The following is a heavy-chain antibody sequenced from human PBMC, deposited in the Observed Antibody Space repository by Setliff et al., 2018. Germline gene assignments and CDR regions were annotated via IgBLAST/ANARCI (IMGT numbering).Heavy chain of an antibody. D-gene: IGHD3-10*01. V-gene: IGHV4-59*08. CDR3: ARPKYYYGSGSSSAFDI. CDR1: GGTFTYYY. Sequence: SETLSLTCAASGGTFTYYYWSWIRQPPGKGLEWIGFIFYSGDTKSNPSLKSRVTISVDTSKNQFSLNLSSVTAADTAVYYCARPKYYYGSGSSSAFDIWGQGTMVTVSS. CDR2: IFYSGDT. J-gene: IGHJ3*02.